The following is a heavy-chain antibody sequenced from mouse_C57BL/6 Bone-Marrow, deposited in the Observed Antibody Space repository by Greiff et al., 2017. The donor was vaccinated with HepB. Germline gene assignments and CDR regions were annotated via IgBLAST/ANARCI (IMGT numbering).Heavy chain of an antibody. CDR3: AREGYYGDY. CDR2: ISYDGSN. Sequence: VQLKESGPGLVKPSQSLSLTCSVTGYSITSGYYWNWIRQFPGNKLEWMGYISYDGSNKYNPSLKNRISITRDTSKNQFFLKLNSVTTEDTATYYCAREGYYGDYWGQGTTLTVSS. D-gene: IGHD2-1*01. CDR1: GYSITSGYY. V-gene: IGHV3-6*01. J-gene: IGHJ2*01.